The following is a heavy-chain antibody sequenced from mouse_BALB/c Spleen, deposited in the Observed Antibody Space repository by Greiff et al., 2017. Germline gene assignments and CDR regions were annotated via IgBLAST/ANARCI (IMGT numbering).Heavy chain of an antibody. CDR1: GYTFTSYW. Sequence: VQLKESGTVLARPGASVKMSCKASGYTFTSYWMHWVKQRPGQGLEWIGAIYPGNSDTSYNQKFKGKAKLNAVTSTSTAYMELSSLTNEDSAVYYCTREYRYDAWFAYWGQGTLVTVSA. V-gene: IGHV1-5*01. CDR3: TREYRYDAWFAY. CDR2: IYPGNSDT. J-gene: IGHJ3*01. D-gene: IGHD2-14*01.